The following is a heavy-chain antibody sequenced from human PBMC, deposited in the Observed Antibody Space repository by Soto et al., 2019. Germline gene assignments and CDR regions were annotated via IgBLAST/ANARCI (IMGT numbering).Heavy chain of an antibody. J-gene: IGHJ4*02. D-gene: IGHD6-19*01. Sequence: SVKVSCKASGGTFSSYAISWVLQAPGQGLEWMGGIIPIFGTANYAQKFQGRVTITADESTSTAYMELSSLRSEDTAVYYCARVWYRSGWYDPLFDYRGKGPMVTVSS. CDR2: IIPIFGTA. CDR3: ARVWYRSGWYDPLFDY. V-gene: IGHV1-69*13. CDR1: GGTFSSYA.